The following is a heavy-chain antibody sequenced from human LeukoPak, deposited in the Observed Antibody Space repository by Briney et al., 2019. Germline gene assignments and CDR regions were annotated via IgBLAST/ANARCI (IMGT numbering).Heavy chain of an antibody. Sequence: GGSLRLSCAASGFTFSSYGMRWVRQAPGKGLEWVAVISYDGSNKYYADSVKGRFTISRDNSKNTLYLQMNSLRAEDTAVYYCAKASVRRSWTGWFDPWGQGTLVTVSS. CDR3: AKASVRRSWTGWFDP. CDR2: ISYDGSNK. D-gene: IGHD6-13*01. V-gene: IGHV3-30*18. J-gene: IGHJ5*02. CDR1: GFTFSSYG.